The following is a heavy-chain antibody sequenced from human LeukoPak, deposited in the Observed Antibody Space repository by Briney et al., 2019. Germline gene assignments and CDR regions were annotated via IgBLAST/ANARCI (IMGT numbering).Heavy chain of an antibody. CDR1: GGSFSGYY. V-gene: IGHV4-34*01. J-gene: IGHJ4*02. CDR3: ARGQVVVAAIDY. D-gene: IGHD2-15*01. CDR2: INHSGST. Sequence: SETLSLTCAVYGGSFSGYYWSWIRQPPGKGLEWIGEINHSGSTNYNPSLKSRVTISVDTSKNQFSLKLSSVTAADTAVYYCARGQVVVAAIDYWGQGTLVTVSS.